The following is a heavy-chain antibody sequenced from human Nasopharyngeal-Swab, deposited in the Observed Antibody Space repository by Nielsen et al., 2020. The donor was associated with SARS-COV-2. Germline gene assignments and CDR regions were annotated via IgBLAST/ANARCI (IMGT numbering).Heavy chain of an antibody. V-gene: IGHV4-39*01. J-gene: IGHJ5*02. CDR3: ARHGLSGITIFGVVIPKNWFDP. CDR2: IYYSGST. D-gene: IGHD3-3*01. Sequence: PGKGLEWIGSIYYSGSTYYNPSLKSRVTISVDTSKNQFSLKLSSVTAADTAVYYCARHGLSGITIFGVVIPKNWFDPWGQGILVTVSS.